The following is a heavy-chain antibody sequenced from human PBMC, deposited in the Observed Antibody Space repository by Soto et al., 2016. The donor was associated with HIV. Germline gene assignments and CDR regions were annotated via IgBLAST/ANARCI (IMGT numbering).Heavy chain of an antibody. Sequence: QVQLQESGPGLVKPSETLSLTCVVSNYSISNGYYWDWIRQSPGKGLEWIGSISHSGSTNYNPSLKSRVTIFVHTSKNQFSLKLTSLTAADTAVYYCVTWGTESGVVFDYWGQGTLVTVSS. CDR3: VTWGTESGVVFDY. D-gene: IGHD3-16*01. V-gene: IGHV4-38-2*01. J-gene: IGHJ4*02. CDR1: NYSISNGYY. CDR2: ISHSGST.